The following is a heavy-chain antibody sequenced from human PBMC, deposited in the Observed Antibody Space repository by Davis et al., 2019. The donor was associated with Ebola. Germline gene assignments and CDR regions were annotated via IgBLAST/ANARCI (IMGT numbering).Heavy chain of an antibody. CDR3: AHRPPNYDYIWGSYLAFDY. V-gene: IGHV2-5*02. CDR2: IYWDDDK. CDR1: GFSLSTTGEG. D-gene: IGHD3-16*02. Sequence: SGPTLVKPTQPLTLTCTFSGFSLSTTGEGVGWIRQPPGKALECLALIYWDDDKRFSPSLRSRLTIIKDTSKNQVVLTMTNMDPVDTATYYCAHRPPNYDYIWGSYLAFDYWGQGTLVTVSS. J-gene: IGHJ4*02.